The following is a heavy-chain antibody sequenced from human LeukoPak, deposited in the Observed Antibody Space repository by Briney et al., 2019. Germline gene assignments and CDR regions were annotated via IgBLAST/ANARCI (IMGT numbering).Heavy chain of an antibody. J-gene: IGHJ4*02. V-gene: IGHV3-7*01. D-gene: IGHD6-6*01. CDR1: GFTFSRYW. CDR3: ARVGYSSSSFDY. Sequence: GGSLRLSCAASGFTFSRYWMSWVRQAPGKGLEWVANIKQDGSEKYYVDSVKGRFTISRDNAQDSVYLQMNSLRAEDTAMYYCARVGYSSSSFDYWGQGTLVTVSS. CDR2: IKQDGSEK.